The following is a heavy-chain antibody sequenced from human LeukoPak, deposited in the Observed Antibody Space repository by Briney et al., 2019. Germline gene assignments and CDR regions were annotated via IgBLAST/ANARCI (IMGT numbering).Heavy chain of an antibody. J-gene: IGHJ4*02. Sequence: ASVKVSCKASGYTFTSYDINWVRQATGQGLEWMGWMNPNSGNTGYAQKFQGRVTMTRNTSISTAHMELSSLRSEDTAVYYCARGHSSGWTFDYWGQGTLVTVSS. V-gene: IGHV1-8*01. CDR2: MNPNSGNT. CDR1: GYTFTSYD. CDR3: ARGHSSGWTFDY. D-gene: IGHD6-19*01.